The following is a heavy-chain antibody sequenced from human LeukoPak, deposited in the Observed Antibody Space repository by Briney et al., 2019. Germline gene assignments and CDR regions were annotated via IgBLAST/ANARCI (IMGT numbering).Heavy chain of an antibody. D-gene: IGHD2-21*02. CDR1: GYTFTGNH. Sequence: GASVKVSCKASGYTFTGNHMHWVRQAPGQGLEWMGWINPNSGGTNYAQKFQGRVIMTRDTSISTAYMELSRLGSDDTAVYYCARGGSTDSIHSCGGNCYFLDYWGQGTLSPSPQ. J-gene: IGHJ4*02. CDR2: INPNSGGT. CDR3: ARGGSTDSIHSCGGNCYFLDY. V-gene: IGHV1-2*02.